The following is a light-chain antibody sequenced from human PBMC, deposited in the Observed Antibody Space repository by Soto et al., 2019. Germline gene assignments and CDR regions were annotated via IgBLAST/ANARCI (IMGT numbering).Light chain of an antibody. Sequence: QSMLTQPPSASGTPGQRVTISCSGSSSNIGGNTVHWYQQLPGTAPRLLIYANNQRPSGVPDRFSGSKSGTSASLAISGLQSEDEADYSCAAWDDNLNGLVFGSGTKLTVL. V-gene: IGLV1-44*01. J-gene: IGLJ1*01. CDR3: AAWDDNLNGLV. CDR2: ANN. CDR1: SSNIGGNT.